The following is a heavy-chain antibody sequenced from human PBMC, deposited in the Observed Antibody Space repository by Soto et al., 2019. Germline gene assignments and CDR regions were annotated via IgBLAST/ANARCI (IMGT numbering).Heavy chain of an antibody. V-gene: IGHV3-15*01. D-gene: IGHD6-19*01. Sequence: PVVSLLLSCAASGFTFSSYAMSWVRQAPGWGLEWVGRIKSKTDGGTTDYAAPVKGRFTISRDDSKNTLYLQMNSLKTEDTGVYYCTSVRRLGVEKDPKKYYGRDVWGKGTRVTVS. CDR1: GFTFSSYA. J-gene: IGHJ6*04. CDR2: IKSKTDGGTT. CDR3: TSVRRLGVEKDPKKYYGRDV.